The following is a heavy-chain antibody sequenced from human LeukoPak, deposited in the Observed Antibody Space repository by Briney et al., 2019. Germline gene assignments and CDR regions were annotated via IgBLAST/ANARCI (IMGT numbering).Heavy chain of an antibody. Sequence: GASVKVSCKASGYTFTGYYMHWVRQAPGQGLEWMGWMNPNSGGTNYAQKFQGRVTMTRDTSISTAYMELSRLRSDDTAVYYCARIERGDYYDSSGYDYWGQGTLVTVSS. CDR3: ARIERGDYYDSSGYDY. J-gene: IGHJ4*02. CDR1: GYTFTGYY. D-gene: IGHD3-22*01. CDR2: MNPNSGGT. V-gene: IGHV1-2*02.